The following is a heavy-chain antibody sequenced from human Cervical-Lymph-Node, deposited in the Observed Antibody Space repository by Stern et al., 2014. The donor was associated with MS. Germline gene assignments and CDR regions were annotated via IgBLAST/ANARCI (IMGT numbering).Heavy chain of an antibody. CDR2: ISWNSVGI. V-gene: IGHV3-9*01. CDR1: GFTFENYG. CDR3: AKGFTLTMTTPIED. D-gene: IGHD1-1*01. Sequence: EVQLVESGGGLVQPGVSLRLACEVSGFTFENYGMHWVRQAPGKGLEWVSGISWNSVGIGYADSVRGRFTISRDNGKNSLFLQMNSLRAEDTALYYCAKGFTLTMTTPIEDWGQGTTVTVSS. J-gene: IGHJ4*02.